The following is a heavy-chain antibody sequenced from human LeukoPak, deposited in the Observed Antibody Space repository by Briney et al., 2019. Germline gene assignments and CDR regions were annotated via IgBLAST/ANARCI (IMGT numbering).Heavy chain of an antibody. D-gene: IGHD1-26*01. CDR3: AKEAGGSYYAYYFDY. CDR1: GFTFSSYA. CDR2: ITASGGNT. Sequence: GGSLRLSCAASGFTFSSYAMGWVRQAPGKGLEWVSAITASGGNTYYADSVKGRFTISRDNSKNTLYLQMNSLRAEDTAVYYCAKEAGGSYYAYYFDYWGQGTLVTVSS. J-gene: IGHJ4*02. V-gene: IGHV3-23*01.